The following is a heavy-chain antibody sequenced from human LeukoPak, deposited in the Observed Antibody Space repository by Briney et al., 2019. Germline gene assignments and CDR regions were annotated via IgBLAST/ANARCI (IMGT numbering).Heavy chain of an antibody. D-gene: IGHD3-22*01. J-gene: IGHJ4*02. Sequence: SETLSLTCAVYSGSFSGYYWSWIRQPPGKGLEWIGEINHSGSTNYNPSLRSRVTISVDTSKNQFSLKLSSVTAADTAVYYCARGSSGYYSLYYFDYWGQGTLVTVSS. CDR3: ARGSSGYYSLYYFDY. CDR1: SGSFSGYY. CDR2: INHSGST. V-gene: IGHV4-34*01.